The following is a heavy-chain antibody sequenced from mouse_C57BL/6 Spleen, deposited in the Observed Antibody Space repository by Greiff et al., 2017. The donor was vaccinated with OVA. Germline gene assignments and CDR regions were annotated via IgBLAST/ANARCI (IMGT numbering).Heavy chain of an antibody. CDR3: ARTGAHGSLFAY. V-gene: IGHV1-61*01. Sequence: QVQLQQPGAELVRPGSSVKLSCKASGYTFTSYWMDWVKQRPGQGLEWIGNIYPSDSETHYNQKFKDKATLTVDKSSSTAYMQLSSLTSEDSAVDYCARTGAHGSLFAYWGQGTLVTVSA. D-gene: IGHD1-1*01. J-gene: IGHJ3*01. CDR1: GYTFTSYW. CDR2: IYPSDSET.